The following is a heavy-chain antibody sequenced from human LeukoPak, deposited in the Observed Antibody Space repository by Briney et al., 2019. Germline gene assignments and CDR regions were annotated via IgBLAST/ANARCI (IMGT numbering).Heavy chain of an antibody. CDR2: IYYSGST. CDR1: GGSISSSSYY. D-gene: IGHD5-18*01. J-gene: IGHJ6*03. CDR3: ASLIRGYSYGYMDV. Sequence: SETLSLTCTVSGGSISSSSYYWGWIRQPPGKGLEWIGSIYYSGSTYYNPSLKSRVTISVDTSKNQFSLKLSSVTAADTAVYYCASLIRGYSYGYMDVWGKGTTVTVSS. V-gene: IGHV4-39*07.